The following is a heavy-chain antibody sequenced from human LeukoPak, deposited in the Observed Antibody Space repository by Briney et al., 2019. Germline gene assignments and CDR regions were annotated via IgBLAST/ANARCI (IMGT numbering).Heavy chain of an antibody. Sequence: SQTLSLTCTVSGGSISSGDYYWSWIRQPPGKGLEWIGYIHYSGSTYYNPSLKSRVTISVDTSKNQFSLKLSSVTAADTAVYYCARELKQLLLGWFDPWGQGTLVTVSS. CDR3: ARELKQLLLGWFDP. J-gene: IGHJ5*02. CDR1: GGSISSGDYY. CDR2: IHYSGST. V-gene: IGHV4-30-4*08. D-gene: IGHD6-6*01.